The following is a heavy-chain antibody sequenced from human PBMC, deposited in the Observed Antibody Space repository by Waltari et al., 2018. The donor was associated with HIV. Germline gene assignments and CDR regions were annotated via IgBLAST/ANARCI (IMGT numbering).Heavy chain of an antibody. CDR3: TANLWF. D-gene: IGHD3-10*01. CDR2: IRSKDHSGTT. J-gene: IGHJ4*02. V-gene: IGHV3-49*03. CDR1: GLTLVDYA. Sequence: HLVESGGALVQPGRSLRLSCTASGLTLVDYAMSWFRQARGKGPEWVGLIRSKDHSGTTEYAASVKGRFIISRDDSKSIAYLQMNSLKTDDSAVYYCTANLWFGGQGTLVTVSS.